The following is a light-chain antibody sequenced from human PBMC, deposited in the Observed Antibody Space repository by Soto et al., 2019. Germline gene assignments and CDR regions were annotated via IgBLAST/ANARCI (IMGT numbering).Light chain of an antibody. CDR3: QQYDSFPFT. V-gene: IGKV1-33*01. J-gene: IGKJ3*01. Sequence: DIQMTQSPSSLSASVGDRVTITCQASQDISKYLNWYQQQPGKAPKLLIYDASNLETGVPSRFSGTGSGAYYTFTISSLHPEDFATYHCQQYDSFPFTFGPGTNVEIK. CDR2: DAS. CDR1: QDISKY.